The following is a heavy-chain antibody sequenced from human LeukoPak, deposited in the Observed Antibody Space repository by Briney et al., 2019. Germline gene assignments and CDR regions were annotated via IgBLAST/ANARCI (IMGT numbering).Heavy chain of an antibody. Sequence: GGSLRLSCAASGFTFTSYSMNWVRQAPGKGLEWVAVISYDGSNKYYADSVKGRFTISRDNSKNTLYLQMNSLRAEDTAVYYCARVFPPTNRDNGWYSSSWYLLMDVWGKGTTVTVSS. CDR3: ARVFPPTNRDNGWYSSSWYLLMDV. CDR1: GFTFTSYS. V-gene: IGHV3-30*03. CDR2: ISYDGSNK. J-gene: IGHJ6*03. D-gene: IGHD6-13*01.